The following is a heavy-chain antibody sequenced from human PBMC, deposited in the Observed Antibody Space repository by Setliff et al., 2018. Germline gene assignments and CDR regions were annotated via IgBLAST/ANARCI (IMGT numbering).Heavy chain of an antibody. CDR2: IYYSGST. J-gene: IGHJ4*02. Sequence: SETLSLTCTVSGGSISSGGYYWSWIRQHPGKGLEWIGYIYYSGSTYYNPSLKSRVTISLDTSKNQFSLKLTSVTAADTAVYYCARGDNFWSGPLDYWGQGTLVTVSS. CDR1: GGSISSGGYY. D-gene: IGHD3-3*01. CDR3: ARGDNFWSGPLDY. V-gene: IGHV4-31*03.